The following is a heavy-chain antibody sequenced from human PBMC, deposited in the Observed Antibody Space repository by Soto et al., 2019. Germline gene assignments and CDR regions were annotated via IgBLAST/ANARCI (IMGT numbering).Heavy chain of an antibody. V-gene: IGHV1-3*01. CDR3: AAGPCPYSSTSYRSFDY. J-gene: IGHJ4*02. D-gene: IGHD6-13*01. Sequence: QVQLVQSGAEVKKPGASVKGSCKASGYTFTDYAIHWVRQDPGQRLEWMGWINAGSGITKYSQNFQGRVTITKDTPANTDYIELSGLRSDDTAVYYCAAGPCPYSSTSYRSFDYWGQGTLVTVSS. CDR1: GYTFTDYA. CDR2: INAGSGIT.